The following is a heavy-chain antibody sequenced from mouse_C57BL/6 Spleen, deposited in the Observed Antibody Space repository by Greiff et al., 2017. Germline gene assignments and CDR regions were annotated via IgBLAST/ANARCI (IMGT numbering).Heavy chain of an antibody. CDR3: ARRDYSNLSWFAY. J-gene: IGHJ3*01. D-gene: IGHD2-5*01. V-gene: IGHV1-39*01. CDR2: INPSNGGT. Sequence: EVQLQQSGPELVKPGASVKISCKASGYSFTDYNMNWVKQSNGKSLEWIGNINPSNGGTNYNEKFKSKATLTVDKSSSTAYMQLSSLTSEDSAVYYCARRDYSNLSWFAYWGQGTLVTVSA. CDR1: GYSFTDYN.